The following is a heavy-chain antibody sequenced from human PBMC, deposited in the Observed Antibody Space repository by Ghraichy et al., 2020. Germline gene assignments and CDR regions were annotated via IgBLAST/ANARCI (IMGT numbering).Heavy chain of an antibody. V-gene: IGHV4-59*01. Sequence: SETLSLTCTASGGSISSYSWSWIRQPPGKGLEWIGYISYSGSTNYNPSLKSRVTISVDTSKNHSSLKLSSVTAADTAVYYCARGGEGYKRPHYYYDYGMDVWDQATTVTVSS. CDR3: ARGGEGYKRPHYYYDYGMDV. J-gene: IGHJ6*02. D-gene: IGHD5-24*01. CDR1: GGSISSYS. CDR2: ISYSGST.